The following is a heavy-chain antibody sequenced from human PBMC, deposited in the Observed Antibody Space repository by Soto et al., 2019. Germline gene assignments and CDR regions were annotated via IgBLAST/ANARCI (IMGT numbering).Heavy chain of an antibody. J-gene: IGHJ5*02. CDR3: ARMESRIAVAGTGFDP. CDR1: GYTFTSYY. Sequence: ASVKVSCKASGYTFTSYYMHWVRRAPGQGLEWMGIINPSGGSTSYAQKFQGRVTMTRDTSTSTVYMELSSLRSEDTAVYYCARMESRIAVAGTGFDPWGQGTLVTVSS. D-gene: IGHD6-19*01. V-gene: IGHV1-46*03. CDR2: INPSGGST.